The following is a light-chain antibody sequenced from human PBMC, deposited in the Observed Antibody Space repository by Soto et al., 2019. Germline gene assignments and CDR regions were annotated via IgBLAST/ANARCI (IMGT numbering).Light chain of an antibody. CDR3: QQSHTNPLT. CDR1: QVISSW. Sequence: DIQMTQSPSSVSASVGDRVTITCRASQVISSWLVWYQQKPGKAPKLLIFSASGLQSGVPSRFSGGGYGTEFTLTISSLQLEDFATYYCQQSHTNPLTFGGGTKVEIK. CDR2: SAS. V-gene: IGKV1-12*01. J-gene: IGKJ4*01.